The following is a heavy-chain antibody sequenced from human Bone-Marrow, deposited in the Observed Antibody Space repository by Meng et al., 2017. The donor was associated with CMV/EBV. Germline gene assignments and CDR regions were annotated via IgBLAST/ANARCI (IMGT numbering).Heavy chain of an antibody. CDR1: GGSFSGYY. CDR3: AREVQGCSSTSCFDWFDP. J-gene: IGHJ5*02. D-gene: IGHD2-2*01. V-gene: IGHV4-34*01. Sequence: GSLRFSCAVYGGSFSGYYWSWIRQPPGKGLEWIGEINHSGSTNYNPSLKSRVTISVDTSKNQFSLKLSSVAAADTAVYYCAREVQGCSSTSCFDWFDPWGQGTLVTVSS. CDR2: INHSGST.